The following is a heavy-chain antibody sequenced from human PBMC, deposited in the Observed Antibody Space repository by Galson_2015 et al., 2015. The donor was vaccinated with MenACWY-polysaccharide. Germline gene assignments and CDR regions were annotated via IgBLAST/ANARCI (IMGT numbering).Heavy chain of an antibody. CDR3: ARGHYGIDV. CDR2: IKKDGSEK. V-gene: IGHV3-7*01. J-gene: IGHJ6*02. Sequence: SLRLSCAVSGFTFKNYWMSWVRQAPGKGLEWVANIKKDGSEKHCVDSVKGRFTISRDNGRSSLYLQMNGLRVEDTAVYYCARGHYGIDVSGQGTTVPVS. CDR1: GFTFKNYW.